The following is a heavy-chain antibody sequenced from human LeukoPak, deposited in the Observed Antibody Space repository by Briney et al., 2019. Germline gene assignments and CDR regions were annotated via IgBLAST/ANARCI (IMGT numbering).Heavy chain of an antibody. CDR1: GFTFSSYA. Sequence: GGSLRLSCAASGFTFSSYAMSWVRQALGKGLEWVSTISGGGGYTYYADSVKGRFTISRDSSKNALYLQMNSLRAEDTAVYYCAKGPSSGPPYYFDYWGQRTLVTVSS. CDR2: ISGGGGYT. D-gene: IGHD5-12*01. CDR3: AKGPSSGPPYYFDY. J-gene: IGHJ4*02. V-gene: IGHV3-23*01.